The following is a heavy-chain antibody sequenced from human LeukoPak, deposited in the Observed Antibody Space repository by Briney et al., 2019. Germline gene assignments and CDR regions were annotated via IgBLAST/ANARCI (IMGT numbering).Heavy chain of an antibody. CDR3: ARGGIVVVVAAMKYNWFDP. Sequence: ASVKVSCKVSGYTFTSYAMHWVRQAPGQRLEWMGWINAGNGNTKYSQKFQGRVTITRDTSASTAYMELSSLRSEDTAVYYCARGGIVVVVAAMKYNWFDPWGQGTLVTVSS. CDR1: GYTFTSYA. CDR2: INAGNGNT. V-gene: IGHV1-3*01. D-gene: IGHD2-15*01. J-gene: IGHJ5*02.